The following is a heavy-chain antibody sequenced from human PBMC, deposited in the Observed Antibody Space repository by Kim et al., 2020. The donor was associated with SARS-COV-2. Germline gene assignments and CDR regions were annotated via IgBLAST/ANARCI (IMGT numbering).Heavy chain of an antibody. CDR1: GFTFSSYG. D-gene: IGHD4-17*01. J-gene: IGHJ4*02. CDR3: AIRGPNYGAYNY. V-gene: IGHV3-23*01. Sequence: GGSLRLSCAGSGFTFSSYGMSWVRQAPGKGLEWVSAISHTGDITDYADSMKGRFTISRDNSKNTLYLQMNSLRADDTALYYCAIRGPNYGAYNYWGQGTLVTVSS. CDR2: ISHTGDIT.